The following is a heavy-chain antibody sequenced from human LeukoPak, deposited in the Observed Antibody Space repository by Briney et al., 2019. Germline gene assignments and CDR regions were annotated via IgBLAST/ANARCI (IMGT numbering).Heavy chain of an antibody. V-gene: IGHV1-2*02. D-gene: IGHD3-9*01. CDR3: EVHSFDWFINV. J-gene: IGHJ6*04. CDR2: INPNSGGT. Sequence: ASVKVSCKASGYTFTGCYMHWVRQAPGQGLEWMGWINPNSGGTNYAQKFQGRVTMTRDTSISTAYMELSSLRSEDTAVYYCEVHSFDWFINVWGKGTTVTISS. CDR1: GYTFTGCY.